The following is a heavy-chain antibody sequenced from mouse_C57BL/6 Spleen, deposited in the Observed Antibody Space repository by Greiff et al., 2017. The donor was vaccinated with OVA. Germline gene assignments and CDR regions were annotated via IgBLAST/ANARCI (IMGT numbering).Heavy chain of an antibody. V-gene: IGHV1-26*01. CDR2: INPNNGGT. J-gene: IGHJ2*01. CDR3: ARSYGYYVNYFDY. CDR1: GYTFTDYY. D-gene: IGHD2-3*01. Sequence: VQLQQSGPELVKPGASVKISCKASGYTFTDYYMNWVKQSHGKSLEWIGDINPNNGGTRYNQKFKGKATLTVDKSSSTAYMELRSLTSEDSAVYYCARSYGYYVNYFDYWGQGTTLTVSS.